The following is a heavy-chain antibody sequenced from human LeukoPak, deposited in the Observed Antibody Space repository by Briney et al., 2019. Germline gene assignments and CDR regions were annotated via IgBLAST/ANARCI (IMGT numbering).Heavy chain of an antibody. CDR1: GLSFSTSGVG. CDR3: AHGRTGTRGFDP. Sequence: SGPTLVNPTQTLTLTCTFSGLSFSTSGVGVGWIRQPPGKALEWLALIYWDDDKRYSPSLKSRLTITKDTSKNQVVLTMTNMDPVDTATYYCAHGRTGTRGFDPWGQGTLVTVSS. J-gene: IGHJ5*02. CDR2: IYWDDDK. D-gene: IGHD1-1*01. V-gene: IGHV2-5*02.